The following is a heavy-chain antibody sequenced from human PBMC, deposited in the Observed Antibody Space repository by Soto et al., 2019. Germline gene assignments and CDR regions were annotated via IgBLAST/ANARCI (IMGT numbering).Heavy chain of an antibody. CDR1: GYTFTSYG. CDR3: ARDSERLRLGELSSFDY. CDR2: ISAYNGST. Sequence: PGESLKISCKASGYTFTSYGISWVRQAPGQGLEWMGWISAYNGSTNYAQKLQGRVTMTTDTSTSTAYMELRSLRSDDTAVYYCARDSERLRLGELSSFDYWGQGTLVTVSS. D-gene: IGHD3-16*02. V-gene: IGHV1-18*01. J-gene: IGHJ4*02.